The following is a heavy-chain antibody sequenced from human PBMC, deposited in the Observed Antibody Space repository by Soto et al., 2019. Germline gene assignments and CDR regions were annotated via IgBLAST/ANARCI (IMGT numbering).Heavy chain of an antibody. V-gene: IGHV3-30-3*01. CDR1: GFTFSSYA. Sequence: GGSLRLSCAASGFTFSSYAMHWVRQAPGKGLEWVAVISYDGSNKYYADSVKGRFTISRDNSKNTLYLQMNSLRAEDTAVYYCAREAIGSGWQNYYYYGMDVWGQGTTVTVSS. D-gene: IGHD6-19*01. CDR2: ISYDGSNK. J-gene: IGHJ6*02. CDR3: AREAIGSGWQNYYYYGMDV.